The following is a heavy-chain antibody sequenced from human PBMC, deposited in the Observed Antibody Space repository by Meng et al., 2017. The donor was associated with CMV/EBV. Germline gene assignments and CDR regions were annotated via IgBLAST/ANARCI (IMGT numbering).Heavy chain of an antibody. CDR2: INQDGTKI. CDR3: ARIGYTSSSLDY. J-gene: IGHJ4*02. V-gene: IGHV3-7*01. Sequence: GGSLRLSCAASGFTVSSNYMSWVRKAPGKGLEWVVNINQDGTKIYYVDSVKGRFTVSRDNARNSVYLQLNSLTVEDTAVYYCARIGYTSSSLDYWGRGALVTVSS. D-gene: IGHD5-18*01. CDR1: GFTVSSNY.